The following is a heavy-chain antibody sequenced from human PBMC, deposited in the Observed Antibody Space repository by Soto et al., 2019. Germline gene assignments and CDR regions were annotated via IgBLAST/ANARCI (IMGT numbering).Heavy chain of an antibody. D-gene: IGHD3-10*01. V-gene: IGHV3-30*18. CDR2: ISYDGSNK. CDR3: AKDLRPMVRGVEGMDV. Sequence: PGGSLRLSCAASGFTFSSYGMHWVRQAPGKGLEWVAVISYDGSNKYYADSVKGRFTISRDNSKNTLYLQMNSLRAEDTAVYYCAKDLRPMVRGVEGMDVWGQGTTVTVSS. CDR1: GFTFSSYG. J-gene: IGHJ6*02.